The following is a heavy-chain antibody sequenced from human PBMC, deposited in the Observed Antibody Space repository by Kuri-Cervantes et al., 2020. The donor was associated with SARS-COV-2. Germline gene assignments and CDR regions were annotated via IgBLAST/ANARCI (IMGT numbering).Heavy chain of an antibody. V-gene: IGHV1-2*02. D-gene: IGHD6-13*01. CDR2: INPNSGGT. Sequence: AAVKVSCKASVYTFTGYYMHWVRQAHGQGLEWMGWINPNSGGTNYAQKFQGRVTMTRDPSISTAYMEMSRLRSDDTAVYYCARDRQIAAAGTWSKFDYWGQGTLVTVSS. CDR1: VYTFTGYY. CDR3: ARDRQIAAAGTWSKFDY. J-gene: IGHJ4*02.